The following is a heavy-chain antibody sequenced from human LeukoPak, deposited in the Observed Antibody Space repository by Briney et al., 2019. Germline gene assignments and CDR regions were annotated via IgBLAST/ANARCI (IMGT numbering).Heavy chain of an antibody. D-gene: IGHD4-17*01. V-gene: IGHV3-7*03. CDR2: INDDGSDA. Sequence: GGSLRLSCAASGFTFSSYWMTWVRQAPGKGLEWVANINDDGSDANYVDSVKGRFTVSRDNAKNTLYLQMNSLRAEDTAVYYCARLTTTVTAPYYYYYYGMDVWGQGTTVTVSS. CDR1: GFTFSSYW. J-gene: IGHJ6*02. CDR3: ARLTTTVTAPYYYYYYGMDV.